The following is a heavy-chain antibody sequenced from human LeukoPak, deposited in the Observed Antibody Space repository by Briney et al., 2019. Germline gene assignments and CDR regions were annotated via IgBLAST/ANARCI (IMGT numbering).Heavy chain of an antibody. V-gene: IGHV3-21*01. D-gene: IGHD6-13*01. Sequence: GGSLRLSCAASGFTFSSYSMNWVRQAPGKGLEWVSSINSSSSYIYYADSVKGRFTISRDNAKNSLYLQMNSLRDEDTAVYYCARARYSSSSLDYWGQGTLVTVSS. J-gene: IGHJ4*02. CDR1: GFTFSSYS. CDR2: INSSSSYI. CDR3: ARARYSSSSLDY.